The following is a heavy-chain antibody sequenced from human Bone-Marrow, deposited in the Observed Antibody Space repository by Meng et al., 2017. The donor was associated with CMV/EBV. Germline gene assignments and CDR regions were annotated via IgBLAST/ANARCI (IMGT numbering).Heavy chain of an antibody. Sequence: ASVKVSCKASGYTFTSYYLHWVRQAPGQGLEWMGIINPSGGSTSSARKFQSRLIVTRDTSTSTVYMELSSLRSEDTAVYYCARGYSGYDLHPDYRYYYYYGMDVWGQGTTVTVSS. CDR3: ARGYSGYDLHPDYRYYYYYGMDV. CDR2: INPSGGST. V-gene: IGHV1-46*01. CDR1: GYTFTSYY. J-gene: IGHJ6*02. D-gene: IGHD5-12*01.